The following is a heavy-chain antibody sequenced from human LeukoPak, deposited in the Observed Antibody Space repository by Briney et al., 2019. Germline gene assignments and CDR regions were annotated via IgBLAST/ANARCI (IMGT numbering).Heavy chain of an antibody. Sequence: GGSLRLSCAASGFTFSGSAMHWVRQASGKGLEWVGRIRSKANSYATAYAASVKGRFTISRDDSKNTAYLQMNSLKTEDTALYYCAKDGDYDSSGLYDYWGQGTLVTVSS. J-gene: IGHJ4*02. CDR1: GFTFSGSA. CDR3: AKDGDYDSSGLYDY. D-gene: IGHD3-22*01. CDR2: IRSKANSYAT. V-gene: IGHV3-73*01.